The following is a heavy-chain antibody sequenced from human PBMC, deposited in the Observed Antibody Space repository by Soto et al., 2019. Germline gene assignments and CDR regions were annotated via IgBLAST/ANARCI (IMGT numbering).Heavy chain of an antibody. D-gene: IGHD3-9*01. J-gene: IGHJ6*02. CDR3: ARVRLTFPYGMDF. V-gene: IGHV4-61*08. Sequence: SQTLSLTCTVSGGPFNSGAYSWIWIRQTPGKGLEWIGSIYYTGSTNFNPSPKSRVTISMDTSKNQFSLNLKSVTTADTAVYYCARVRLTFPYGMDFWGQRASVTGSS. CDR1: GGPFNSGAYS. CDR2: IYYTGST.